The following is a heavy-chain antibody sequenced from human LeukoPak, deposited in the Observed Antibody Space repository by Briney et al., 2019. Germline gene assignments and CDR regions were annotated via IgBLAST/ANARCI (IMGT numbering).Heavy chain of an antibody. CDR1: GGSISSGGYS. CDR3: ARARDILTGYYYYYYMDV. V-gene: IGHV4-30-2*01. J-gene: IGHJ6*03. CDR2: IYHSGST. Sequence: SQTLSLTCAVSGGSISSGGYSWSWIRQPPGKGLEWIGYIYHSGSTYYNPSLKSRVTMSVDTSKNQFSLKLSSVTAADTAVYYCARARDILTGYYYYYYMDVWGKGTTVTVSS. D-gene: IGHD3-9*01.